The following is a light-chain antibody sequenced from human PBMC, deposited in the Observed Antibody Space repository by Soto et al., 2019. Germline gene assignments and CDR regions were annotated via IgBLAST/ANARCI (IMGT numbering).Light chain of an antibody. V-gene: IGLV2-14*01. CDR2: DVS. CDR1: SSDVGGYNS. J-gene: IGLJ1*01. CDR3: SSYSPSTTYV. Sequence: QSVLTQPASVSGSPGQSITISCTGTSSDVGGYNSVSWYQQHPGKAPKLMIHDVSNRASGVSSRLSGSKSDNTASLTISGLQAEDEADYYCSSYSPSTTYVFGTGTKVTVL.